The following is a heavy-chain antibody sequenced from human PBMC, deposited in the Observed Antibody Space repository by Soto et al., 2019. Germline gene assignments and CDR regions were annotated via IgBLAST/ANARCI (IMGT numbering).Heavy chain of an antibody. Sequence: QVQLVQSGVEVKKPGSSVRVSCKASGDTFKNSVISWVRQAPGQGLEWMGGTIPLFGTTDYAQKFQGRLKITKDESKTTAYMEVSRLTSEDPAVYYCVAELDFGKLSVVWGQGTTVIVSS. CDR2: TIPLFGTT. J-gene: IGHJ6*02. CDR1: GDTFKNSV. D-gene: IGHD3-10*01. CDR3: VAELDFGKLSVV. V-gene: IGHV1-69*01.